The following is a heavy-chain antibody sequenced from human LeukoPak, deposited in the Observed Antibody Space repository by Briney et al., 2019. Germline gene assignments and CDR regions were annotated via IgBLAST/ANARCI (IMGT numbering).Heavy chain of an antibody. CDR1: GFTFSSYS. J-gene: IGHJ5*02. CDR3: APAHEGGGYDSSGYRVYNWFDP. Sequence: GGSLRLSCAASGFTFSSYSMNWVRQAPGKGLEWVSSISSSSSYIYYADSVKGRFTISRDNAKNSLYLQMNSLRAEDTAVYYCAPAHEGGGYDSSGYRVYNWFDPWGQGTLVTVSS. CDR2: ISSSSSYI. D-gene: IGHD3-22*01. V-gene: IGHV3-21*01.